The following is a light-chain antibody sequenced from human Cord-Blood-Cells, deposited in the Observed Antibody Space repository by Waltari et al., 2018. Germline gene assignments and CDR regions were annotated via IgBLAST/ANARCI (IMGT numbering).Light chain of an antibody. CDR1: SSDVGGYNY. Sequence: QSALTQPPSFSGSPGQSITTSCTGTSSDVGGYNYVSWYQQHPGKAPKLMIYDVSNRPSGVSNRFSGSKSGNTASLTISGLQAEDEADYYCSSYTSSSTVVFGGGTKLTVL. V-gene: IGLV2-14*01. J-gene: IGLJ2*01. CDR2: DVS. CDR3: SSYTSSSTVV.